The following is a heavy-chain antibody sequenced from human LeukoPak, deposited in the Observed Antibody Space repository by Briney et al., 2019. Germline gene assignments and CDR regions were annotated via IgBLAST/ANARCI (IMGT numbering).Heavy chain of an antibody. CDR3: AKDPGYSSSWSPLYYFDY. J-gene: IGHJ4*02. Sequence: GGSLRLSCAASGFTFSSYSMNWVRQAPGKGLEWVSAISGSGGSTYYADSVKGRFTISRDNSKNTLYLQMNSLRAEDTAVYYCAKDPGYSSSWSPLYYFDYWGQGTLVTVSS. D-gene: IGHD6-13*01. V-gene: IGHV3-23*01. CDR2: ISGSGGST. CDR1: GFTFSSYS.